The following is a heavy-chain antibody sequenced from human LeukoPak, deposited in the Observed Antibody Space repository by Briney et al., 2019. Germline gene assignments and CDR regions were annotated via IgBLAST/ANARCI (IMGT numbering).Heavy chain of an antibody. J-gene: IGHJ4*02. CDR1: GFTFSSYA. V-gene: IGHV3-30-3*01. CDR2: ISYDGSNK. Sequence: SGRSLRLSCAASGFTFSSYAMHWVRQAPGKGLEWVAVISYDGSNKHYADSVKGRFTISRDNSKNTLYLQMNSLRAEDTAVYYCARVGYLEYWGQGTLVTVSS. CDR3: ARVGYLEY. D-gene: IGHD3-16*01.